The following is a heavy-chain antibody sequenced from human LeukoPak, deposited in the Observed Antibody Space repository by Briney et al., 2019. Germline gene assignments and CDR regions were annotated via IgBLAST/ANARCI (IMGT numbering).Heavy chain of an antibody. J-gene: IGHJ5*02. Sequence: SETLSLTCTVSGGSISSGGYYWSWIRQHPGKGLEWIGYIYYSGSTYYNPSLTSRVTISVDTSKNQFSLKLSSVTAADTAVYYCARQGDFWSGYYGGNWFDPWGQGTLVTVSS. CDR1: GGSISSGGYY. D-gene: IGHD3-3*01. V-gene: IGHV4-31*03. CDR3: ARQGDFWSGYYGGNWFDP. CDR2: IYYSGST.